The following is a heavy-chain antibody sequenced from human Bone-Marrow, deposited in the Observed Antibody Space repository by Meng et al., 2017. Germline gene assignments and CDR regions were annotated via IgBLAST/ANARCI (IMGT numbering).Heavy chain of an antibody. V-gene: IGHV4-34*01. Sequence: SETLSLTCADYGGSLSGYYWSWIRQPPGKGLEWIGEINHSGSTNYNPSLTSRVTISVDTSKNKFSLKLSSVTAADTAVYYCAREESNTLDYGMDVWGQATLVTVSS. CDR2: INHSGST. D-gene: IGHD3-16*01. CDR1: GGSLSGYY. CDR3: AREESNTLDYGMDV. J-gene: IGHJ6*02.